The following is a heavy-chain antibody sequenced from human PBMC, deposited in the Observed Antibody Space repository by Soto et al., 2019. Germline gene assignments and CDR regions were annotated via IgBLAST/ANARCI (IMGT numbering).Heavy chain of an antibody. D-gene: IGHD2-8*01. J-gene: IGHJ3*02. CDR2: ISYDGSNK. CDR1: GFTFSNYA. CDR3: ATLNMVYVGCTVLDI. V-gene: IGHV3-30*03. Sequence: QVQLVESGGGVVQPGTSLRLSCAASGFTFSNYAMHWVRQAPGKGLEWVAVISYDGSNKYYGDSGKGRFTVSRDNSQKTRYLQMSSLRSEDTSVYYCATLNMVYVGCTVLDIWGQGTVVTVSS.